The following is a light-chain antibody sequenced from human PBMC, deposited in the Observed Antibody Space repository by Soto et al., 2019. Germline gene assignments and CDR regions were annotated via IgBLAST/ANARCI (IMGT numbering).Light chain of an antibody. J-gene: IGKJ1*01. CDR1: ESVSNNY. CDR3: QQYGSSRT. Sequence: EIVLTQSPGTLSLSPGEKATLSCRASESVSNNYLAWYQQKLGQAPRLLIYGASSRATGIPDRFSGSGSGTDFTLTISILEPEDFAVDYCQQYGSSRTFGQGTKVEI. V-gene: IGKV3-20*01. CDR2: GAS.